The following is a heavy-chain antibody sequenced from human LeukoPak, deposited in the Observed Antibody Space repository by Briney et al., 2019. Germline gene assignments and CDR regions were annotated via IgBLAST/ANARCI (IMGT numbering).Heavy chain of an antibody. V-gene: IGHV3-23*01. CDR3: AKKAQYNGNYPLDY. CDR2: TSDRGDYT. J-gene: IGHJ4*02. CDR1: GFTFTSDS. Sequence: GGSLRLSCAASGFTFTSDSMSWVRQAPGKGLEWVSGTSDRGDYTYYADSVKGRFTISRDNSKNTLYLQMNSLRAEDTALYFCAKKAQYNGNYPLDYWGQGTLVTVSS. D-gene: IGHD1-26*01.